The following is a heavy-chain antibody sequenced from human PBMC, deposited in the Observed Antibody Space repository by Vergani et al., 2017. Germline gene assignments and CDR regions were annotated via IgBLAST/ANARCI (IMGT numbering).Heavy chain of an antibody. CDR1: GFTFSSYS. D-gene: IGHD6-13*01. Sequence: EVQLVESGGGLVKPGGSLRLSCTASGFTFSSYSMNWVRQAPGKGLEWVSSISSSSSYIYYADSVKGRFTISRDNAKNSLYLQMNSLRAEDTAVYYCARDLDPAAGTGYWGQGTLVTVSS. CDR3: ARDLDPAAGTGY. CDR2: ISSSSSYI. J-gene: IGHJ4*02. V-gene: IGHV3-21*01.